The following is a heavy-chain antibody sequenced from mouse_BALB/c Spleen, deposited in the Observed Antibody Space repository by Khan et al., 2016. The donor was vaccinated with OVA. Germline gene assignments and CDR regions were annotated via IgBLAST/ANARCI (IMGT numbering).Heavy chain of an antibody. CDR1: GYKFTDYV. D-gene: IGHD2-12*01. CDR3: ARCYSAHCAWFDN. Sequence: QVQLQQSGPELVKPGASVEMSCKASGYKFTDYVISWVKQRPGQGLEWIGDIYPGSGATRYNERFAGKATLTADKSSSTAYMQLSSLTSEDSAVYDCARCYSAHCAWFDNWGQGTLVTVST. V-gene: IGHV1-77*01. J-gene: IGHJ3*01. CDR2: IYPGSGAT.